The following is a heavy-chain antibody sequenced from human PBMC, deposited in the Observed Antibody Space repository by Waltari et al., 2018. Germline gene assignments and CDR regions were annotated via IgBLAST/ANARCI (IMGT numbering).Heavy chain of an antibody. CDR2: IYWNDDK. Sequence: QITLKESGPTLVKPTQTLTLTCTFSGFSLSTSGVGVGWIRQPPGKALAWLALIYWNDDKCYIPSLEVRRTITKDTHKNQVVLTMTNMDPVDTATYYCAHCSSWAYYYYGMDVWGQGTTVTVSS. V-gene: IGHV2-5*01. D-gene: IGHD6-13*01. CDR1: GFSLSTSGVG. CDR3: AHCSSWAYYYYGMDV. J-gene: IGHJ6*02.